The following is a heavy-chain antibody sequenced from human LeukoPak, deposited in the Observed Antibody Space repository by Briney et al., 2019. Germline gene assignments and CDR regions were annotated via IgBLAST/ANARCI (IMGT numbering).Heavy chain of an antibody. J-gene: IGHJ6*02. V-gene: IGHV5-51*01. CDR2: ISPGDFDT. Sequence: GESLKISCKASGYSFTTYWVAWVRQMPGKGLEWMGMISPGDFDTRYTPYFKGQVTISVDKSISTAYLQWSSLKAADTAIYYCARHQGGMDVWGQGTTVTVSS. CDR3: ARHQGGMDV. CDR1: GYSFTTYW.